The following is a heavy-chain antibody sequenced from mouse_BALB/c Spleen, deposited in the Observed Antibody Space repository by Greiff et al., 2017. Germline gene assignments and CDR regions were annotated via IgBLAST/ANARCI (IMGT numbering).Heavy chain of an antibody. CDR2: ISTYYGDA. CDR3: ARSGYYYFDY. Sequence: QVQLMESGAELVRPGVSVKISCKGSGYTFTDYAMHWVKQSHAKSLEWIGVISTYYGDASYNQKFKGKATMTVDKSSSTAYMELARLTSEDSAIYYCARSGYYYFDYWGQGTTLTVSS. J-gene: IGHJ2*01. V-gene: IGHV1S137*01. CDR1: GYTFTDYA. D-gene: IGHD2-3*01.